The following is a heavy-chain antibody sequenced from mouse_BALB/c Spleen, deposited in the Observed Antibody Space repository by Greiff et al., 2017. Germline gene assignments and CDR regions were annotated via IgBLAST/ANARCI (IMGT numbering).Heavy chain of an antibody. V-gene: IGHV3-6*02. CDR3: AKWGAPYYRYDGFAY. Sequence: EVKVEESGPGLVKPSQSLSLTCSVTGYSITSGYYWNWIRQFPGNKLEWMGYISYDGSNNYNPSLKNRISITRDTSKNQFFLKLNSVTTEDTATYYCAKWGAPYYRYDGFAYWGQGTLVTVSA. CDR1: GYSITSGYY. D-gene: IGHD2-14*01. CDR2: ISYDGSN. J-gene: IGHJ3*01.